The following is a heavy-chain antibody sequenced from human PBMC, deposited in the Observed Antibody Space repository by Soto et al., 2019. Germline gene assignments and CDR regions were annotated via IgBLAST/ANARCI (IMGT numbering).Heavy chain of an antibody. CDR1: GFPFSYYA. CDR2: ISDSGGTT. J-gene: IGHJ4*02. D-gene: IGHD1-26*01. CDR3: AKDATRSDGGHYFDY. Sequence: GGSLRLSCAASGFPFSYYAMGWVRQSPGEGLEWVSFISDSGGTTFYTDSVKGRFTISRDNSKNTLYLQMSSLRAEDTAIYYCAKDATRSDGGHYFDYWGQGILVTVSS. V-gene: IGHV3-23*01.